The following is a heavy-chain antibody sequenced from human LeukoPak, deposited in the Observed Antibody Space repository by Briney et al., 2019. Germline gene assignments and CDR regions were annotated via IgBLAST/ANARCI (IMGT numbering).Heavy chain of an antibody. V-gene: IGHV1-69*04. CDR1: GGTFSSYA. J-gene: IGHJ4*02. CDR2: IIPILGIA. Sequence: SVKVSCKASGGTFSSYAISWVRQAPGQGLEWMGRIIPILGIANYAQKFQGRVTITADKSTSTAYMELSSLRSEDTAVYYCASTRDYGDYVGGDYFDYWGQGTLVTVSS. D-gene: IGHD4-17*01. CDR3: ASTRDYGDYVGGDYFDY.